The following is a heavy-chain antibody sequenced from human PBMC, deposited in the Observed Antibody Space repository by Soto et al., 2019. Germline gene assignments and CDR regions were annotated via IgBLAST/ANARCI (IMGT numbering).Heavy chain of an antibody. V-gene: IGHV4-59*08. Sequence: SETLSLTCPVSGGTVSSYYVSWIGKTPGKGLEWIGYIYYSGSTKYKPSLKSRVTISLDTSKNQFSLKVSSATAADTAVYYCARHSNRNYGLYYFDYWGLGALVTVSS. CDR1: GGTVSSYY. CDR2: IYYSGST. D-gene: IGHD4-4*01. CDR3: ARHSNRNYGLYYFDY. J-gene: IGHJ4*02.